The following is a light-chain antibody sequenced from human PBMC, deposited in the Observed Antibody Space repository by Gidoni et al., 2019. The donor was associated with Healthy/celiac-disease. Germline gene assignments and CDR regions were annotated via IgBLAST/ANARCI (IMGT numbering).Light chain of an antibody. J-gene: IGKJ4*01. CDR1: QSVSSN. V-gene: IGKV3-15*01. CDR3: QQYTNWPLT. Sequence: EIVMTQSPATLSVSPGQRATLSCRASQSVSSNLAWYQQKPGQAPRLLISGASTRATDIPARFSGRGSGTEFTLTISSLQSEDFAVYYCQQYTNWPLTSGGXTKVEIK. CDR2: GAS.